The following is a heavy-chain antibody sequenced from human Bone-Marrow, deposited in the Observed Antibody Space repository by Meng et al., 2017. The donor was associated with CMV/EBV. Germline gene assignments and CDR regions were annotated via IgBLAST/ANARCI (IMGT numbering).Heavy chain of an antibody. V-gene: IGHV4-59*01. Sequence: SEPLSLTCTVSGVSISSYYWSWIRQPPGKGLEWIGYIYYSGSSNYNPSLKSRVTISVDTSKSQFSLKLSSVTAADTAVYYCARGDFWSGYYTNYYYYGMDVWGQGTTVTVSS. J-gene: IGHJ6*02. CDR2: IYYSGSS. D-gene: IGHD3-3*01. CDR3: ARGDFWSGYYTNYYYYGMDV. CDR1: GVSISSYY.